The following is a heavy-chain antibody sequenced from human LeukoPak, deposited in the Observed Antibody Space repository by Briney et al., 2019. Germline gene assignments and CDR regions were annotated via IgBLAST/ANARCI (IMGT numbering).Heavy chain of an antibody. CDR1: GYTVTGYY. D-gene: IGHD2-15*01. Sequence: ASVKVSCKASGYTVTGYYMHWVRQAPGQGLEWMGWINPNSGGTNYAQKFQGRVTMTRNTSISTAYMELSSLRSEDTAVYYCARAGGYCGRISCPYYFDYWGQGSLVAVSS. CDR2: INPNSGGT. V-gene: IGHV1-2*02. CDR3: ARAGGYCGRISCPYYFDY. J-gene: IGHJ4*02.